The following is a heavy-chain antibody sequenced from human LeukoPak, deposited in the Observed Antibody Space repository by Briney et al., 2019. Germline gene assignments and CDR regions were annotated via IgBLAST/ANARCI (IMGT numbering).Heavy chain of an antibody. CDR1: GYTFTSYY. Sequence: EASVKVSCKASGYTFTSYYMHWVRQAPGQGLEWMGIINPSGGSTSYAQKSQGRVTMTRDMSTSTVYMELSSLRSEDTAVYYCARDPKLAVAVSRIPPNDAFDIWGQGTMVTVSS. D-gene: IGHD6-19*01. CDR3: ARDPKLAVAVSRIPPNDAFDI. CDR2: INPSGGST. J-gene: IGHJ3*02. V-gene: IGHV1-46*01.